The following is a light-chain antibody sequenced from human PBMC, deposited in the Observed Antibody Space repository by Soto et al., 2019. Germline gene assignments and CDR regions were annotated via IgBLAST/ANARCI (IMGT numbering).Light chain of an antibody. V-gene: IGLV7-46*01. CDR3: LLSYNGPYV. CDR1: TGAVTNGHY. CDR2: DTT. Sequence: QAVVTQEPSLTVSLGGTVTLTCSSSTGAVTNGHYPYWFQQKPGQAPRTLIYDTTNRHSWTPARFSGSLLGGKAALTLSGAQPEDEAEYYCLLSYNGPYVFGTGTKVTVL. J-gene: IGLJ1*01.